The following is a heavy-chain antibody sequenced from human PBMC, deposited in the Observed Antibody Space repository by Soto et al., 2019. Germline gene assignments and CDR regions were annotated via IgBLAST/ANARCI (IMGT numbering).Heavy chain of an antibody. J-gene: IGHJ4*02. CDR2: IYWDDDK. CDR1: GFSLSTSGVG. V-gene: IGHV2-5*02. CDR3: AHTTYYYETSAYYFDY. Sequence: QITLKESGPPLVKPTQTLTLTCSFSGFSLSTSGVGVGWIRQPPGKALEWLALIYWDDDKRYSPSLKSRLTITQDTSKNQVVLTMTNMDPVDTATYYCAHTTYYYETSAYYFDYWGQGILVTVSS. D-gene: IGHD3-22*01.